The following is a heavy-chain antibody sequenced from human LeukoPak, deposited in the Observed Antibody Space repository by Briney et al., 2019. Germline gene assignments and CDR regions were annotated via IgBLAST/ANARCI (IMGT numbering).Heavy chain of an antibody. V-gene: IGHV3-73*01. D-gene: IGHD3-9*01. J-gene: IGHJ4*02. CDR2: VRDRANSYAT. Sequence: PGGPLRLSCAASGFSFSDSPMHWVRHASGKGLEWVGRVRDRANSYATGYAASVEGRFTISRDDSENTAYLQMNSLIIEDTAVYYCTRQRPQTGTFDYWGQGVLVTVSS. CDR1: GFSFSDSP. CDR3: TRQRPQTGTFDY.